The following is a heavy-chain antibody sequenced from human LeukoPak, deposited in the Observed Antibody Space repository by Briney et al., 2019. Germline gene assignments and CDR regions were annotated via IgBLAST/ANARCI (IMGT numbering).Heavy chain of an antibody. Sequence: SETLSLTCAVYGGSFSGYYWSWIRQPPGRGLEWIGEINHSGSTNYNPSLKSRVTISVDTSKNQFSLKLSSVTAADTAVYYCAREGGFYRPLDYSGQGTLVTVSS. CDR1: GGSFSGYY. D-gene: IGHD3-3*01. V-gene: IGHV4-34*01. CDR3: AREGGFYRPLDY. J-gene: IGHJ4*02. CDR2: INHSGST.